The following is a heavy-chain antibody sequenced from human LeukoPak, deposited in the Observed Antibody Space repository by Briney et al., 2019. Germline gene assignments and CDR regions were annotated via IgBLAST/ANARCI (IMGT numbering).Heavy chain of an antibody. CDR1: GGSISSYY. V-gene: IGHV4-59*12. Sequence: PSETLSLTCTVSGGSISSYYWSWIRQPPGRGLEWIGYIYYSGSTNYNPSLKSRVTISADTSKNQLSLKLSSVTAADTAVYYCARSSGSYLRAFDIWGQGTMVIVSS. J-gene: IGHJ3*02. D-gene: IGHD1-26*01. CDR3: ARSSGSYLRAFDI. CDR2: IYYSGST.